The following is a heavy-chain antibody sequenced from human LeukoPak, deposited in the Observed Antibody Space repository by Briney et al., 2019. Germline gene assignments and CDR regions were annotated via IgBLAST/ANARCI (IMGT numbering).Heavy chain of an antibody. J-gene: IGHJ3*02. CDR1: GFAFSSYE. D-gene: IGHD5-24*01. CDR3: ALTVYGYKASGDAFDI. CDR2: ISASGSSK. Sequence: GGSLRLSCAASGFAFSSYEIHWVRQAPGKGLEWVSYISASGSSKYYADAVKGRFTISRDNAKNLLYLQMSSLRAEDTAIYFCALTVYGYKASGDAFDIWGQGTKVTVSS. V-gene: IGHV3-48*03.